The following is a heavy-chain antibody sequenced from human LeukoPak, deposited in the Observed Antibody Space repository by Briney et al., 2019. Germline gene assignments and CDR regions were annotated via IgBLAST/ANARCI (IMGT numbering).Heavy chain of an antibody. J-gene: IGHJ4*02. CDR3: AKDLPYYFDY. CDR1: GFTFSSYG. CDR2: IRYDGSNK. Sequence: GGSLRLSXAASGFTFSSYGMHWVRQAPGKGLEWVAFIRYDGSNKYYADSVKGRYTISRDNSKNTLYLQMNSLRAEDTAVYYCAKDLPYYFDYWGQGTLVTVSS. V-gene: IGHV3-30*02.